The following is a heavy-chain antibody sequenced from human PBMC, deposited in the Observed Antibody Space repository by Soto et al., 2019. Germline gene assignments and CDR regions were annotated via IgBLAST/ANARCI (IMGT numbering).Heavy chain of an antibody. D-gene: IGHD1-20*01. Sequence: QVQLVESGGGVVQPGRSLRISCAASGFTFSTYGMHWVRQAPGKGLEWVAVISYDGSSKYYADSVKGRFTISRDNSTDTLYLQMNSLRAEDTAVYYCAKDLGRITGLDYYFDYWGQGVLVTVSS. CDR2: ISYDGSSK. V-gene: IGHV3-30*18. J-gene: IGHJ4*02. CDR3: AKDLGRITGLDYYFDY. CDR1: GFTFSTYG.